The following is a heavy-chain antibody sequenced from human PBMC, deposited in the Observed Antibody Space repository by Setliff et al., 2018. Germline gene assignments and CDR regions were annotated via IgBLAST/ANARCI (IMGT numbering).Heavy chain of an antibody. V-gene: IGHV1-24*01. J-gene: IGHJ4*02. Sequence: ASVKVSCKVSGHTLTELSMHWVRQAPGKGLEWMGGFDPEDGETIYAQKFQGRVTMTEDTSTDTAYMELSSLRSEDTAVYYCATLAFTYYYDSSGYYPHDYWGQGTLVTVSS. CDR3: ATLAFTYYYDSSGYYPHDY. D-gene: IGHD3-22*01. CDR2: FDPEDGET. CDR1: GHTLTELS.